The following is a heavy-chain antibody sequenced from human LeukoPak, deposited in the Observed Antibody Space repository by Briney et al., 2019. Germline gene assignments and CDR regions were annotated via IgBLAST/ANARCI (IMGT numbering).Heavy chain of an antibody. CDR1: GGSISSSSYY. J-gene: IGHJ4*02. Sequence: SETLSLTCTVSGGSISSSSYYWGWIRQPPGKGLEWIGSIYYSGSTYYNPSLKSRVTISVDTSKNQFSLKLSSVTAADTAVYYCASRPTYCSSTSCYGYYFDYWGRGTLVTVSS. CDR2: IYYSGST. D-gene: IGHD2-2*01. V-gene: IGHV4-39*01. CDR3: ASRPTYCSSTSCYGYYFDY.